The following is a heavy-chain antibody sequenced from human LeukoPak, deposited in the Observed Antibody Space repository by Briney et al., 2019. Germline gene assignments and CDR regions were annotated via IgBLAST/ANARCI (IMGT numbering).Heavy chain of an antibody. CDR1: GASITSYY. CDR3: ARDILDVGATHYFDY. V-gene: IGHV4-59*01. J-gene: IGHJ4*02. CDR2: IHSSGSA. D-gene: IGHD1-26*01. Sequence: PSETLSLTCTVSGASITSYYWSWIRQPPGKGLEYIGQIHSSGSANYNPSLKIRVAMSLDASKNQFSLTVSSVTAADTAIYYCARDILDVGATHYFDYWGQGSLLTVSS.